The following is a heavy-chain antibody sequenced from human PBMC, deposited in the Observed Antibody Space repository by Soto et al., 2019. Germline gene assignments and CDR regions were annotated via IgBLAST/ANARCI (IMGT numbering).Heavy chain of an antibody. CDR1: GFTFSSYG. CDR3: AKDRRYSYGAPSAEYFQH. D-gene: IGHD5-18*01. CDR2: ISYDGSNK. Sequence: GGSLRLSCAASGFTFSSYGMHWVRQAPGKGLEWVAVISYDGSNKYYADSVKGRFTISRDNSKNTLYLQMNSLRAEDTAVYYCAKDRRYSYGAPSAEYFQHWGQGTLVTVSS. V-gene: IGHV3-30*18. J-gene: IGHJ1*01.